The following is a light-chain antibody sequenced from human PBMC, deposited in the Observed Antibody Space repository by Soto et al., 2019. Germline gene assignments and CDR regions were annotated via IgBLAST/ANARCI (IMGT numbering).Light chain of an antibody. CDR1: TSDVGGYNH. V-gene: IGLV2-14*01. CDR3: SSYTSSRAGV. J-gene: IGLJ3*02. Sequence: QSALTQPASVSGSPGQSIAISCTGTTSDVGGYNHVSWYQQHPGKAPKLMIYEVSDRPSGVPNRFSGSKSGSTASLTISGLQAEDEADYYCSSYTSSRAGVFGGGTKVTVL. CDR2: EVS.